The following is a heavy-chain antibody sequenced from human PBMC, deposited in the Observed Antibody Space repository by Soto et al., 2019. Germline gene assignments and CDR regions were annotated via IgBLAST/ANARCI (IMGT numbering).Heavy chain of an antibody. V-gene: IGHV4-34*01. CDR1: GGSFSGYY. Sequence: QVQLQQWGAGLLKPSETLSLTCAVYGGSFSGYYWSWIRQPPGKGLEWIGEINHSGSTNYNPSLKSRVTISVDTSKNQFSLKLSSVTAADTAVYYCARGRYVVPAAMHYFDYWGQGTLVTVSS. D-gene: IGHD2-2*01. J-gene: IGHJ4*02. CDR2: INHSGST. CDR3: ARGRYVVPAAMHYFDY.